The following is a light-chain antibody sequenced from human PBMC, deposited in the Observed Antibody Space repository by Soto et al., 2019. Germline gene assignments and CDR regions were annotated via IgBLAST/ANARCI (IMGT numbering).Light chain of an antibody. J-gene: IGKJ1*01. CDR1: QSVSSSY. CDR2: GAA. CDR3: QKYGRSTQT. V-gene: IGKV3-20*01. Sequence: EIVLTQAPGTLSLSPRERATLSCRASQSVSSSYLSGYQQKPGQAPRLLMYGAASRGAGSPDGMSGSGSGAEYFPMKSRLEPEDYAVDYYQKYGRSTQTFGQGTKVDIK.